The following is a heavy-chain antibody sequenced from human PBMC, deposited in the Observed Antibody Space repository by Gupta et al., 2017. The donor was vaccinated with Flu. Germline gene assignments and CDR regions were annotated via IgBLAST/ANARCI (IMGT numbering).Heavy chain of an antibody. D-gene: IGHD3-22*01. J-gene: IGHJ4*02. CDR2: ISTTGGAT. Sequence: EVQLVESGGGLVQPGGSLRLSCEASGFTLGTYSMNWVRQPPGRGPEWIAYISTTGGATRYADSVKGRFTVSRDNAKNSLYLQMDSLRDEDTAVYYCARKVWFLMDHWGQGTRVTVSS. V-gene: IGHV3-48*02. CDR1: GFTLGTYS. CDR3: ARKVWFLMDH.